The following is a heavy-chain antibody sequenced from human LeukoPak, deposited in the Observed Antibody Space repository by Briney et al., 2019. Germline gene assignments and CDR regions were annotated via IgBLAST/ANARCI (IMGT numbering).Heavy chain of an antibody. CDR2: ISSSGSII. CDR1: GFTFSSYE. D-gene: IGHD6-6*01. V-gene: IGHV3-48*03. J-gene: IGHJ4*02. CDR3: ARDGRFVYSSSSYLDY. Sequence: PGGSLRLSCAASGFTFSSYEMNWVRQAPGKGLEWVAYISSSGSIIYYADSVKGRFTISRDNAKNTLYLQMNSLRAEDTAVYYCARDGRFVYSSSSYLDYWGQGTLVTVSS.